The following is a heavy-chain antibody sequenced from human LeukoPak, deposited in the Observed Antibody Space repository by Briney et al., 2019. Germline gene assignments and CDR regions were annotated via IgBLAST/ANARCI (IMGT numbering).Heavy chain of an antibody. CDR3: LCYYASATFY. CDR1: GFIFSTYS. Sequence: GGSLRLSCAASGFIFSTYSVNWVRQAPGKGLEWVSDISGTVRGERTYYADSVKGRFTISRDNSKNTLYLQMNGLRADDTAVYYCLCYYASATFYWGQGTLVTVSS. D-gene: IGHD3-10*01. V-gene: IGHV3-23*01. J-gene: IGHJ4*02. CDR2: ISGTVRGERT.